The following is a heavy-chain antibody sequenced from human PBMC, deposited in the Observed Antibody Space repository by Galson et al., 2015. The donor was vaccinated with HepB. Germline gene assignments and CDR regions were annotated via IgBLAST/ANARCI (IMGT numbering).Heavy chain of an antibody. V-gene: IGHV3-23*01. Sequence: SLRLSCAASGFTFSSYAMSWVRQAPGKGLEWVSTISGSGGSTYYADSVKGRFTISRDNSKNTLYVQMNSLRAEDTAVYYCAKAESIAARVYYYYGMDVWGQGTTVTVSS. D-gene: IGHD6-6*01. J-gene: IGHJ6*02. CDR2: ISGSGGST. CDR3: AKAESIAARVYYYYGMDV. CDR1: GFTFSSYA.